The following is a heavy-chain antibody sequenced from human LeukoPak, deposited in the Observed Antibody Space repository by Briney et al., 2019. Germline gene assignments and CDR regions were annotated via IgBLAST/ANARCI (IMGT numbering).Heavy chain of an antibody. J-gene: IGHJ5*02. Sequence: GASVKVSCKASGYTFTSYYMHWVRQAPGQGLEWMGIINPSGGSTSYAQKFQGRVTMTGDMSTSTVYMELSSLRSEDTAVYYCARDWALRTGLFDPWGQGTLVTVSS. V-gene: IGHV1-46*01. D-gene: IGHD1-14*01. CDR3: ARDWALRTGLFDP. CDR1: GYTFTSYY. CDR2: INPSGGST.